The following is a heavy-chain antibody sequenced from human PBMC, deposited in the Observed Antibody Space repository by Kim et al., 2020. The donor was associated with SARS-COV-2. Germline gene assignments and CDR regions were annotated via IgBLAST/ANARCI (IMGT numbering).Heavy chain of an antibody. J-gene: IGHJ4*02. V-gene: IGHV3-7*01. D-gene: IGHD6-19*01. Sequence: DSVKGRFTISRDNAKNSLQLQMNSLRAEDTAVYYCARDRYSSSAGRSDYWGQGTLVTVSS. CDR3: ARDRYSSSAGRSDY.